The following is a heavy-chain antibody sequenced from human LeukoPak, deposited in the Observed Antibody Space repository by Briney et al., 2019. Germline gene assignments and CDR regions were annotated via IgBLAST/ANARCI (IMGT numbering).Heavy chain of an antibody. CDR1: GFTFSSYG. CDR2: IRNDGSNK. Sequence: PGGSLRLSCAASGFTFSSYGMDWVRQAPGKGLEWVAFIRNDGSNKYYADSVKGRFTISRDNSKNTLYLQMNSLRAEDTAVYYCARLREITFGGVIGIDYWGQGTLVTVSS. J-gene: IGHJ4*02. D-gene: IGHD3-16*02. CDR3: ARLREITFGGVIGIDY. V-gene: IGHV3-30*02.